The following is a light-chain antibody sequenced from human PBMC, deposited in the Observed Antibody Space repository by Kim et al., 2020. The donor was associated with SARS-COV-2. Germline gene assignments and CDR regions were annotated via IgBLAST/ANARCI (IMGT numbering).Light chain of an antibody. CDR1: QSISNW. CDR3: QQYKSYSPLT. V-gene: IGKV1-5*03. CDR2: EAS. Sequence: DIQMTQSPSTLSASVGDRVTITCRASQSISNWLAWYQQKPGRAPKLLIYEASRLESGVPSRFSGSGSGTEFTLTISSLQPDDFATYYCQQYKSYSPLTFGGGTKVDIK. J-gene: IGKJ4*01.